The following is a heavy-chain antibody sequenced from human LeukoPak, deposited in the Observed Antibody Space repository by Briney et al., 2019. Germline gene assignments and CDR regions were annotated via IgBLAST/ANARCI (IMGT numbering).Heavy chain of an antibody. CDR1: GFTFSSYA. J-gene: IGHJ4*02. CDR2: ISYDGSNK. V-gene: IGHV3-30*04. CDR3: ARDGYGDYVFGY. Sequence: GGSLRLSCAASGFTFSSYAMHWVRQAPGKGLEWVAVISYDGSNKYYADSVKGRFTISRDNSKNTLYLQMNSLRAEDTAVYYCARDGYGDYVFGYWGQGTLVTVSS. D-gene: IGHD4-17*01.